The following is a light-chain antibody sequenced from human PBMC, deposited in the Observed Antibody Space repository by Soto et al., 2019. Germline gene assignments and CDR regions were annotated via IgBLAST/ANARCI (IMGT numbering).Light chain of an antibody. V-gene: IGLV2-11*01. CDR1: SSDVGGYNY. Sequence: SALTQPPSVSGSPGQSVTISCTGTSSDVGGYNYVSWYQQHPGRAPKLLIYDVRKWPSGVPDRFSGSKFGDTASLTISGLQPEDEADYYCCSYAGSYTSPYVFGTGTKVTVL. CDR3: CSYAGSYTSPYV. CDR2: DVR. J-gene: IGLJ1*01.